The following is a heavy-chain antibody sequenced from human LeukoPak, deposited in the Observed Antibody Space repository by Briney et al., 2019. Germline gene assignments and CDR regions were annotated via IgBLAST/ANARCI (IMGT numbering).Heavy chain of an antibody. D-gene: IGHD1-26*01. Sequence: SETLSLTCTVSGGSVSSYYWSWVRQPPGEGLEWIAYVYNSGSTNYNPSLKSRVTISVDRSKNQFSLKMNSVTTADTAIYYCVRDWEGFNFDIWGQGTMVTVSS. CDR2: VYNSGST. V-gene: IGHV4-59*02. CDR3: VRDWEGFNFDI. CDR1: GGSVSSYY. J-gene: IGHJ3*02.